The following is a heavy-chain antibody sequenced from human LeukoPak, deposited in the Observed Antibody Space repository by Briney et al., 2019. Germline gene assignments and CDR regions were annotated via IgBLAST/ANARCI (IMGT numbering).Heavy chain of an antibody. J-gene: IGHJ4*02. CDR1: GFTLNTYA. CDR2: ISHDGNKR. CDR3: ARGERGHSGYDVDY. D-gene: IGHD5-12*01. V-gene: IGHV3-30*04. Sequence: PGGSLRLSCAASGFTLNTYAMHWVRPTPGKGLEWVAVISHDGNKRYYADSVKGRFTISRDSSKTTLYLQMDSLRAEDTAVYYCARGERGHSGYDVDYWGQGSLVTVSS.